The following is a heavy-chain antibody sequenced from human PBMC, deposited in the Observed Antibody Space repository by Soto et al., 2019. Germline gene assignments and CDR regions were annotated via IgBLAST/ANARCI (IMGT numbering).Heavy chain of an antibody. CDR3: ARADCSSTSCYPPLVWFDP. J-gene: IGHJ5*02. D-gene: IGHD2-2*01. Sequence: VQLVESGGGLVQPGGSLRLSCAASGFTFSSYEMNWVRQAPGKGLEWVSYISSSGSTIYYADSVKGRFTISRDNAKNSLYLQMNSLRAEDTAVYYCARADCSSTSCYPPLVWFDPWGQGTLVTVSS. V-gene: IGHV3-48*03. CDR1: GFTFSSYE. CDR2: ISSSGSTI.